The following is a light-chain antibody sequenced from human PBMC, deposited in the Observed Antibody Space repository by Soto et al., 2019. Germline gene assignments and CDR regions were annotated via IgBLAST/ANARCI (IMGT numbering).Light chain of an antibody. CDR2: GAS. CDR1: QSVSSSY. CDR3: QQYGRT. Sequence: EIVLTQSPGTLSLSPGERATLSCRASQSVSSSYLAWYQQKPGQAPRLLIYGASSRATGIPDRFSGSGSGTDFTLTISRLDPEDFAVYYGQQYGRTVGQGTKVEIK. J-gene: IGKJ1*01. V-gene: IGKV3-20*01.